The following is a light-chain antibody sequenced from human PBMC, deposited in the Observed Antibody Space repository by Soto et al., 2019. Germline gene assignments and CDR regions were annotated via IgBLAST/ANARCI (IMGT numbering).Light chain of an antibody. V-gene: IGKV3-15*01. CDR1: QSISSN. Sequence: EIVMTQSPATLSVSPGERATLSCRASQSISSNLAWYQQKPGQAPRLLMFRTSSRATGFPARFSGSGSGTEFNLTISSLQPEDVGTYYCQQLDSYPLTLGGGTKVDIK. CDR3: QQLDSYPLT. J-gene: IGKJ4*01. CDR2: RTS.